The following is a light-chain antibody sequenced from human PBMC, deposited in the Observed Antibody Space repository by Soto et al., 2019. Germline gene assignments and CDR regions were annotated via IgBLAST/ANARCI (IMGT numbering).Light chain of an antibody. J-gene: IGKJ4*01. CDR3: MQALQTPA. CDR2: LGS. Sequence: DIVMTQSPLSLPVTPGEPASISCRSSQSLLHSNGYNYLDWYLQKPGQSPQLLIHLGSNRASGVPDRFSGSGSGTDFTLKISRVEAEDVWVYYCMQALQTPAFGGGTKVEIK. V-gene: IGKV2-28*01. CDR1: QSLLHSNGYNY.